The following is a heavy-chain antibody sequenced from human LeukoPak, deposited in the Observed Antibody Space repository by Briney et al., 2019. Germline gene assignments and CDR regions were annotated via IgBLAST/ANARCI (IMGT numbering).Heavy chain of an antibody. CDR3: ARALGYCSSTSCYPNSPFDY. V-gene: IGHV4-38-2*02. J-gene: IGHJ4*02. D-gene: IGHD2-2*01. CDR1: GYSISSGYY. CDR2: IYHSGST. Sequence: PSETLSLTCTVSGYSISSGYYWGWIRQPPGKGLEWIGSIYHSGSTYYNPSLKSRVTISVDTSKNQFSLKLSSVTAADTAVYYCARALGYCSSTSCYPNSPFDYWGQGTLVTVSS.